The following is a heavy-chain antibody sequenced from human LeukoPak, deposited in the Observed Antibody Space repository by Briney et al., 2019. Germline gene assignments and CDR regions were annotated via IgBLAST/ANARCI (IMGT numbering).Heavy chain of an antibody. CDR1: GGSFSGYY. Sequence: SETLSLTCAVYGGSFSGYYWSWIRQPPGKGLEWIGEINHSGSTNYNPSLKSRVTISVDTSKNQFSLRLSSVTAADTAVYYCARRVRAPTPCLQLNWFDPWGQGTLVTVSS. V-gene: IGHV4-34*01. J-gene: IGHJ5*02. CDR2: INHSGST. D-gene: IGHD3-10*01. CDR3: ARRVRAPTPCLQLNWFDP.